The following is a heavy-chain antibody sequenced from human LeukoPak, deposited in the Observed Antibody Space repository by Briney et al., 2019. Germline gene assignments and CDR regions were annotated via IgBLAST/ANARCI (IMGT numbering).Heavy chain of an antibody. CDR1: GFSLSGYW. D-gene: IGHD5-18*01. CDR3: ARGGYSFDY. J-gene: IGHJ4*02. V-gene: IGHV3-7*01. Sequence: GGSLRLSCAASGFSLSGYWMTWVRQAPGKGLEWVARLHADGVEQNYVDSVTGRFTMSRDNAKNSLDLQMNSLRVEDTAVYYCARGGYSFDYLGQGTLVAASS. CDR2: LHADGVEQ.